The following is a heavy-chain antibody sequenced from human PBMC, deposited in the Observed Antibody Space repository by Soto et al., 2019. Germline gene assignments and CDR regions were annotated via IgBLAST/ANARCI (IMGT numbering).Heavy chain of an antibody. CDR2: INLGGST. D-gene: IGHD6-13*01. CDR1: GGSFSGHY. CDR3: ARGRPGYSSSWYDY. J-gene: IGHJ4*02. Sequence: QVQLQQWGAGLLKPSETLSLTCAVYGGSFSGHYWSWIRQSPGKGLEWIGEINLGGSTNYNPSLKSRVTISVDTSKNQFSLKLSSVTAADTAVYYCARGRPGYSSSWYDYWGQETLVTVSS. V-gene: IGHV4-34*01.